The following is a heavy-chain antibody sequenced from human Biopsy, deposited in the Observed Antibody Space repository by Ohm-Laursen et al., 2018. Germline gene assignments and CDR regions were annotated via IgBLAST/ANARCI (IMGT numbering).Heavy chain of an antibody. D-gene: IGHD6-13*01. CDR1: GYSFSTYD. CDR2: MIPSSGKT. Sequence: ASSVKVSCKASGYSFSTYDVNWVRQARGQGLEWMGWMIPSSGKTGYAQRFQGRVTLTMNTSISTAYMELSGLRSEDTAVYFCARGYSRRVSIFEAGIYWFDTWGQGTLVTVSS. J-gene: IGHJ5*02. CDR3: ARGYSRRVSIFEAGIYWFDT. V-gene: IGHV1-8*01.